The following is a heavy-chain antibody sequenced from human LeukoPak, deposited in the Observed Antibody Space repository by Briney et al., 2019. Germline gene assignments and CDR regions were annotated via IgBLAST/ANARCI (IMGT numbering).Heavy chain of an antibody. V-gene: IGHV4-39*07. J-gene: IGHJ4*02. Sequence: PSEALSLTCTVSGGSISSSSYYWGWIRQPPGKGLEWIGSIYYSGSTYYNPSLKSRVTMSVDTSKNQFSLKLSSVTAADTAVYYCARDFLSWELDDDNDYWGQGTLVTVSS. D-gene: IGHD1-26*01. CDR2: IYYSGST. CDR3: ARDFLSWELDDDNDY. CDR1: GGSISSSSYY.